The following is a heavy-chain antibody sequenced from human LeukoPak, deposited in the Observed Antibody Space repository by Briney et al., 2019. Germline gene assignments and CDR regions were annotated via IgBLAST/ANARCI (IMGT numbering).Heavy chain of an antibody. D-gene: IGHD3-10*01. CDR1: GDSVSSNSAA. V-gene: IGHV6-1*01. CDR3: ASLGSGSPLHDY. Sequence: SQTLSLTCAISGDSVSSNSAAWNWIRQSPSRGLQWLGRTYHRSKWYNDYAVSVKSPITINPGTSKNQFSLQLNSVTPDDTAVYYCASLGSGSPLHDYWGQGTLVTVSS. J-gene: IGHJ4*02. CDR2: TYHRSKWYN.